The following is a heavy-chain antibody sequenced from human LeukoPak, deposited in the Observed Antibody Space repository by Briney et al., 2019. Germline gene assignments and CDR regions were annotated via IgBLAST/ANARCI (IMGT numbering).Heavy chain of an antibody. J-gene: IGHJ4*02. CDR2: IIPIFGTA. V-gene: IGHV1-69*13. CDR1: GGTFSSYA. Sequence: EASVKVSCKASGGTFSSYAISWVRQAPGQGLEWMGGIIPIFGTANYAQKFQGRVTITADESTSTAYMELSSLRSEDTAVYYCAIDGSGSYYYQNVVTAIPLPDYWGQGTLVTVSS. D-gene: IGHD3-10*01. CDR3: AIDGSGSYYYQNVVTAIPLPDY.